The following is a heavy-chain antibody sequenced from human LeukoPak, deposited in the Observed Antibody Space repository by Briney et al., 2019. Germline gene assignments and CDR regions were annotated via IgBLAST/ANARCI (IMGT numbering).Heavy chain of an antibody. CDR2: ISGSGGST. D-gene: IGHD3-22*01. CDR3: AKDYDSSGYYGGAFDI. Sequence: GGSLRLSCAASGFTFSSYAMSWVRQAPGKGLEWVSAISGSGGSTYYAGCVKGGFTIFRDNPKNTLYLQMNSLRDEDTAVYYCAKDYDSSGYYGGAFDIWGQGTMVTVSS. V-gene: IGHV3-23*01. CDR1: GFTFSSYA. J-gene: IGHJ3*02.